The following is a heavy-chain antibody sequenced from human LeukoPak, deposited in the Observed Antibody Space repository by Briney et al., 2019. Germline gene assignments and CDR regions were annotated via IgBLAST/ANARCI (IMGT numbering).Heavy chain of an antibody. V-gene: IGHV1-2*02. CDR3: ATVSARSPTYYMDV. CDR1: GYTFTGYY. Sequence: VASVKVSCKASGYTFTGYYMHWVRQAPGQGLEWMGWINPNSGGTNYAQKFQGRVTMTRDTSISTAYMELSRLRSDDTAVYYCATVSARSPTYYMDVWGKGTTVTVSS. J-gene: IGHJ6*03. CDR2: INPNSGGT.